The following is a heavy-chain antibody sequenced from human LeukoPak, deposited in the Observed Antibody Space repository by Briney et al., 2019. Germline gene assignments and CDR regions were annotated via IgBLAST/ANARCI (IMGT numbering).Heavy chain of an antibody. Sequence: ASVKVSCKASGYTFTTYVLHWVRQAPGQGLEWMGWINTYTGNPTYAQGFTGRFVFSLDTSVSTAYLQISSLKAEDTAVYYCAKEGRYSSSCYLGDWGQGTLVTVSS. CDR1: GYTFTTYV. D-gene: IGHD6-13*01. J-gene: IGHJ4*02. CDR2: INTYTGNP. V-gene: IGHV7-4-1*02. CDR3: AKEGRYSSSCYLGD.